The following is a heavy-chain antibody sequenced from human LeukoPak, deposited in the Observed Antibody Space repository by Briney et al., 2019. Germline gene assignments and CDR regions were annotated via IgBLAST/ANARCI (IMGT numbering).Heavy chain of an antibody. Sequence: GASVKVSCKASGYAFTGYYMHWVRQAPGQGLEWMGWINPNSGGTNYAQKFQGRVTMTRDTSISTAYMELSRLRSDDTAVYYCARLLRYFDWLLFRVRHDAFDIWGQGTMVTVSS. V-gene: IGHV1-2*02. CDR1: GYAFTGYY. CDR3: ARLLRYFDWLLFRVRHDAFDI. D-gene: IGHD3-9*01. J-gene: IGHJ3*02. CDR2: INPNSGGT.